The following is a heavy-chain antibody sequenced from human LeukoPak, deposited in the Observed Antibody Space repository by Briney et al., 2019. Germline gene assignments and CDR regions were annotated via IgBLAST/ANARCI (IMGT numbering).Heavy chain of an antibody. Sequence: SETLSLTCTGSGGSISSGGYYWSWIRQPPGKGLEWIGYIYHSGSTYYNPSLKSRVTISVDRSKNQFSLKLSSVTAADTAVYYCARWGRAAGYYWGQGTLVTVSS. J-gene: IGHJ4*02. CDR3: ARWGRAAGYY. CDR2: IYHSGST. CDR1: GGSISSGGYY. D-gene: IGHD6-13*01. V-gene: IGHV4-30-2*01.